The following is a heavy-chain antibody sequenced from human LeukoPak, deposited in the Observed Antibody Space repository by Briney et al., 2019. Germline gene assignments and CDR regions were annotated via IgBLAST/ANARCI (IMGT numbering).Heavy chain of an antibody. D-gene: IGHD2-15*01. CDR1: GGSIRNYY. CDR2: IFYSGSTNSGST. CDR3: ARVHPHGYSAY. Sequence: SSETLSLTCTVSGGSIRNYYWSWVRQPPGKGLEWIGYIFYSGSTNSGSTNYNPSLKSRVTISVDTSKNQLSLKLNSVTAADTAVYFCARVHPHGYSAYWGQGILVTVSS. V-gene: IGHV4-59*01. J-gene: IGHJ4*02.